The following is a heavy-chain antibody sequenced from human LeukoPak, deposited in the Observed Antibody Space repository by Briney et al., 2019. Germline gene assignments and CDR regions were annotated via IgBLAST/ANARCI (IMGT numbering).Heavy chain of an antibody. D-gene: IGHD2-2*01. CDR1: GFTFSDYW. J-gene: IGHJ4*02. CDR3: ARDYQGY. CDR2: IKEDGSDR. Sequence: GGSLRLSCAASGFTFSDYWMKWVRQAPGKGLEWVASIKEDGSDRYYVDSVKGRFTISRDNAKNSLYLQMSGLRAEDTAVYYCARDYQGYWGQGTLVTVSS. V-gene: IGHV3-7*01.